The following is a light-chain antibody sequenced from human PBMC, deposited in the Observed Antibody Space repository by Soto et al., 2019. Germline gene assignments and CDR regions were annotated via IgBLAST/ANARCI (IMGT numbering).Light chain of an antibody. Sequence: QSALTQPASVSGSPGQSITISCTGTSSDVGGYNYVSWYQQHPGKAPKLMIYEVSNRPSGVSNRFSGSKSGNTASLTISGLQAEDEADYYCSSYTGSSTLSVFGTGTKVTVL. CDR1: SSDVGGYNY. CDR2: EVS. V-gene: IGLV2-14*01. CDR3: SSYTGSSTLSV. J-gene: IGLJ1*01.